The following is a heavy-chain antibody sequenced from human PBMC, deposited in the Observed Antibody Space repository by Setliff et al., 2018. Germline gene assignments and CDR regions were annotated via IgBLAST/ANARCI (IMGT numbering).Heavy chain of an antibody. CDR3: ARDKPAVNIGGGAFDI. D-gene: IGHD3-10*01. J-gene: IGHJ3*02. V-gene: IGHV7-4-1*02. Sequence: ASVKVSCKASGYTFTSYAMNWVRQAPGQGLEWMGWINTNTGNPTYAQGFTGRFVFSLDTSVSTAYLQISSLKAEDTAVYYCARDKPAVNIGGGAFDIWGQGTMVTVSS. CDR2: INTNTGNP. CDR1: GYTFTSYA.